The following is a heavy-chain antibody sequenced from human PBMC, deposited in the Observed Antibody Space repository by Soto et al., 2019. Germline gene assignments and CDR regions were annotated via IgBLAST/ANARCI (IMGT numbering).Heavy chain of an antibody. Sequence: ASVKVSCKASGGTFSSYAISWVRQAPGQGLEWMGGIIPIFGTANYAQKFQGRVTITADESTSTAYMELSSLRSEDTAVYYCARDDKAPRDAFDIWGQGTMVTVSS. V-gene: IGHV1-69*13. D-gene: IGHD3-22*01. CDR1: GGTFSSYA. J-gene: IGHJ3*02. CDR3: ARDDKAPRDAFDI. CDR2: IIPIFGTA.